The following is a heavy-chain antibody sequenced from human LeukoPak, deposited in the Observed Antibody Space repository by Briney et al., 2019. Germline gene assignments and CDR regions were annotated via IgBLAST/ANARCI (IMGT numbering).Heavy chain of an antibody. CDR1: GFSLSTYS. Sequence: KPGGSLRLSCAASGFSLSTYSMNWVRQAPGKGLEWVSFISSSSSYIYYADSVKGRFTISRDNAKNSLYLQMNNLRAEDTAVYYCAKSDSYCSSTSCYDWAHDYWGQGTLVTVSS. CDR2: ISSSSSYI. V-gene: IGHV3-21*01. J-gene: IGHJ4*02. CDR3: AKSDSYCSSTSCYDWAHDY. D-gene: IGHD2-2*01.